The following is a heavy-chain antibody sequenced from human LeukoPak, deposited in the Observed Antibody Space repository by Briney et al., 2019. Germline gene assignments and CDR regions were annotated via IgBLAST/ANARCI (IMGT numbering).Heavy chain of an antibody. V-gene: IGHV3-23*01. CDR3: AKGSRGYSSSWYLDY. J-gene: IGHJ4*02. D-gene: IGHD6-13*01. CDR2: ISGSGGST. Sequence: GGSLRLSCAASGFTFSSYAMSWVRQAPGKGLEWVSAISGSGGSTYYADSVKGRFTISRDNSKNTLYLQMNSLRAEDTAVYYCAKGSRGYSSSWYLDYWGQGTLVTVSS. CDR1: GFTFSSYA.